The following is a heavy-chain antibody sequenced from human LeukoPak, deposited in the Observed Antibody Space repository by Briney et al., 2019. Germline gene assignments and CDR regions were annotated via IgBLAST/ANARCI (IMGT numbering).Heavy chain of an antibody. D-gene: IGHD3-10*01. CDR1: GDSASSNSAA. Sequence: SQTLSLTCAISGDSASSNSAAWNCIRPSPSRGLEWLGRTYYRSKWYNDYAVSVKSRITINPDTSEHQISLRLNSGTPGDTAVCHRAREHLYGSGIYYYYCGMHVWGQGATVTVSS. CDR3: AREHLYGSGIYYYYCGMHV. V-gene: IGHV6-1*01. J-gene: IGHJ6*02. CDR2: TYYRSKWYN.